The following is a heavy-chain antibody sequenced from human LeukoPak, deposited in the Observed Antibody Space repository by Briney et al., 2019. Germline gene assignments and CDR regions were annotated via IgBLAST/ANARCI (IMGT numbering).Heavy chain of an antibody. Sequence: GASVKVSCKASGYRFSDYYMFWIRQAPGQGLEWVGWINPKTGVTSYAQKFQGRVTVTTDTSISTLYMELHSLTSDDTALYYCARDHISGKDDRNFDYWGQGTLVTVPS. CDR1: GYRFSDYY. J-gene: IGHJ4*02. D-gene: IGHD3-10*01. CDR2: INPKTGVT. CDR3: ARDHISGKDDRNFDY. V-gene: IGHV1-2*02.